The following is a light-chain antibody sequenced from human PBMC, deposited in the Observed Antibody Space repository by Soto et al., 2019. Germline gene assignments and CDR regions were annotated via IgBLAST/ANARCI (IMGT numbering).Light chain of an antibody. CDR3: MQATRYQPYT. Sequence: DIVLTQNPLSSPVTLGQPASISCRSSQSLVHSDGNTYLSWLHQRPGQPPRLLIYKVSNRFSGDPDRFSGSGAGTDFTLKTSRVEAEDVGVYYCMQATRYQPYTFGQKTKQEIK. CDR1: QSLVHSDGNTY. CDR2: KVS. J-gene: IGKJ2*01. V-gene: IGKV2-24*01.